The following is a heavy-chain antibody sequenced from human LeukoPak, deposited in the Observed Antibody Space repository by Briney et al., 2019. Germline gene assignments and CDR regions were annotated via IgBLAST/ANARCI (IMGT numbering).Heavy chain of an antibody. J-gene: IGHJ5*02. Sequence: SETLSLTCTVSGGSISSYYWSWIRQPPGKGLEWIGYIYYSGSTNYNPSLKSRVTISVDTSKNQFSLKLSSVTAADTAVYYCARAPSRKYCSSTSCYPSAWFDPWGQGTLVTVSS. CDR2: IYYSGST. V-gene: IGHV4-59*01. D-gene: IGHD2-2*01. CDR1: GGSISSYY. CDR3: ARAPSRKYCSSTSCYPSAWFDP.